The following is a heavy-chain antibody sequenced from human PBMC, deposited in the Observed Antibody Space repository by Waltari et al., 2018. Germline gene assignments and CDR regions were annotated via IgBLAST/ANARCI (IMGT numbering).Heavy chain of an antibody. V-gene: IGHV4-38-2*02. CDR3: ARGYDFWSGFVF. D-gene: IGHD3-3*01. J-gene: IGHJ4*02. Sequence: QVQLQESGPGLVKPSETLSLTCTVSGYSISSGYYWGWIRPPPGKGLEWIGSIYHSGSTYYNPSLKSRVTISVDTSKNQFSLKLSSVTAADTAVYYCARGYDFWSGFVFWGQGTLVTVSS. CDR2: IYHSGST. CDR1: GYSISSGYY.